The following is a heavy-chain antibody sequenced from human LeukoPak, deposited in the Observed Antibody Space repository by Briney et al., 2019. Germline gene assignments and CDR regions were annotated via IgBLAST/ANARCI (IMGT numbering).Heavy chain of an antibody. J-gene: IGHJ6*02. CDR1: GGSFSGYY. D-gene: IGHD6-6*01. CDR3: ASLARYSNSLTYYYYGMDV. V-gene: IGHV4-34*01. Sequence: SETLSLTCAVYGGSFSGYYWSWIRQSPGKGLEWIGEINHSGSTNYNPSLKSRVTISVDTSKNQFSLKLSSVTAADTAVYYCASLARYSNSLTYYYYGMDVWGQGTTVTVSS. CDR2: INHSGST.